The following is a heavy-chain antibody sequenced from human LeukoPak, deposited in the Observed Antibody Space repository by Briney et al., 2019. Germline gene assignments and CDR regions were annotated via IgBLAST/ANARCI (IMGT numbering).Heavy chain of an antibody. CDR3: ARVPLTKGDAFDI. D-gene: IGHD2-2*01. Sequence: PSETLSLTCTVSGGSISSGSYYWSWIRQPAGKGLEWIGRIYTSGSTNYNPSLKSRVTISVDTSKNQFSLKLSSVTAADTAVYYCARVPLTKGDAFDIWGQGTMVTVSS. CDR2: IYTSGST. V-gene: IGHV4-61*02. CDR1: GGSISSGSYY. J-gene: IGHJ3*02.